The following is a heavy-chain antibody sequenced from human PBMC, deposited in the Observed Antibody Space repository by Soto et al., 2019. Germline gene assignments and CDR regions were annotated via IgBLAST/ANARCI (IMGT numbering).Heavy chain of an antibody. J-gene: IGHJ4*02. Sequence: EVQVLESGGGMVQPGGSLRLSCVGSGFTLGNYAMSWVRQPPGKGLEWVSANGGSGVSTYYAASVKGRFIISRDNAKNTLYLQMNSLRAEDTAVYYCARARWTSGYYFEYWGQGTLVTVSS. V-gene: IGHV3-23*01. D-gene: IGHD3-22*01. CDR2: NGGSGVST. CDR3: ARARWTSGYYFEY. CDR1: GFTLGNYA.